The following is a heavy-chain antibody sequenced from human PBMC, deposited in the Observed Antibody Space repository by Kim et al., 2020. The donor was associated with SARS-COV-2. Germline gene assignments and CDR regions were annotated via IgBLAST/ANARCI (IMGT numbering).Heavy chain of an antibody. V-gene: IGHV4-39*02. D-gene: IGHD3-9*01. Sequence: SETLSLTCTVSGASISISTYTWGWIRQPPGKALELIGVFHYNGSPYYNPSFMSRATVSVDTSKSDFSLHLASVTAADTAIYYCVRLPTGYPNWFDSWGQGILVTVSS. J-gene: IGHJ5*01. CDR3: VRLPTGYPNWFDS. CDR2: FHYNGSP. CDR1: GASISISTYT.